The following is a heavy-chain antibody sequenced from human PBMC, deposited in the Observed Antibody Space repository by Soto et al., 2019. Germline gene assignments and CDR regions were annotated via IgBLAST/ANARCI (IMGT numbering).Heavy chain of an antibody. V-gene: IGHV3-30-3*01. CDR3: ARSSGYCSSTSCQGAFDI. CDR2: ISYDGSNK. D-gene: IGHD2-2*01. Sequence: GESLKISCAASGFTFSSYAMHWVRQAPGKGLEWVAVISYDGSNKYYADSVKGRFTISRDNSKNTLYLQMNSLRAEDTAVYYCARSSGYCSSTSCQGAFDIWGQGTMVTVSS. CDR1: GFTFSSYA. J-gene: IGHJ3*02.